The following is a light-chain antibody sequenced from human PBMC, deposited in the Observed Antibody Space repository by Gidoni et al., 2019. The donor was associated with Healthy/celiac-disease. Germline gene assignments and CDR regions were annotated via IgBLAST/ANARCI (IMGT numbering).Light chain of an antibody. CDR2: GAS. Sequence: EIVMTQSPATLSVSPGERATLSCSASQSVSSNLPWYQQKPGQATRLLIYGASTRATGIPARFSGSGSGTEFTLTISRLKSEDFAVYYCQQYNNWPTLTLGGGTKVEIK. CDR3: QQYNNWPTLT. V-gene: IGKV3-15*01. CDR1: QSVSSN. J-gene: IGKJ4*01.